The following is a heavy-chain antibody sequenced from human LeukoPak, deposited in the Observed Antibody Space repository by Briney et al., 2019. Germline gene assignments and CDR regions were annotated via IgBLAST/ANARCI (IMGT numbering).Heavy chain of an antibody. CDR2: ISYDGSDK. J-gene: IGHJ4*02. D-gene: IGHD6-13*01. CDR1: GFTFGSYG. Sequence: PGGSLRLSCAASGFTFGSYGMHWVRQAPGKGLEWVAVISYDGSDKYYADSVKGRFAISRDNSKNALYLQMNSLRAEDTSVYYCARDLSIAAAAYYFDQWGQGTLATVSS. V-gene: IGHV3-30*03. CDR3: ARDLSIAAAAYYFDQ.